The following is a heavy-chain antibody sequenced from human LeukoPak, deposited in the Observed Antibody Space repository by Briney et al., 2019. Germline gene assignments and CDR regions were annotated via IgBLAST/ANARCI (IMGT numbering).Heavy chain of an antibody. CDR1: GGSISSGDYY. J-gene: IGHJ6*02. V-gene: IGHV4-30-4*01. D-gene: IGHD2-15*01. CDR2: IYYSGST. CDR3: AREQVAASDYYYYGMDV. Sequence: SATLSLTCTVSGGSISSGDYYWSWIRQPPGKGLAWIGYIYYSGSTYYNPSLKSRVTISLDTSKNQFSLKLSSVTAADTAVYYCAREQVAASDYYYYGMDVWGQGTTVTVSS.